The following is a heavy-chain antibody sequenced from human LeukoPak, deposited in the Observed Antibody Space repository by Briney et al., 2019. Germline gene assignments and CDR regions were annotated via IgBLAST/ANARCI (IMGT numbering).Heavy chain of an antibody. CDR2: INPNSGGT. CDR3: ARDPTIFGVVISWFDP. CDR1: GYTFTGYY. Sequence: GASVKVSCKASGYTFTGYYMHWVRQAPGQGLEWMGWINPNSGGTNYSQKFQGRVTMTRDTSISTAYMELSRLRSDDTAVYYCARDPTIFGVVISWFDPWGQGTLVTVSS. V-gene: IGHV1-2*02. J-gene: IGHJ5*02. D-gene: IGHD3-3*01.